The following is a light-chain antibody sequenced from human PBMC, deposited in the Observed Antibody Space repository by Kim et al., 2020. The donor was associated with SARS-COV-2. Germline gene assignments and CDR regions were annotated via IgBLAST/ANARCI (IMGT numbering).Light chain of an antibody. CDR3: QVWDSSSDQWV. Sequence: SSELTQPPSVSVAPGKTARITCGGNNTGSKSVNWYQQKTGQAPVLVIYYDSDRPSGIPERFSGSNSGNTATLTISKVEAGDEADYYCQVWDSSSDQWVFGGGTQLTVL. CDR2: YDS. J-gene: IGLJ2*01. CDR1: NTGSKS. V-gene: IGLV3-21*04.